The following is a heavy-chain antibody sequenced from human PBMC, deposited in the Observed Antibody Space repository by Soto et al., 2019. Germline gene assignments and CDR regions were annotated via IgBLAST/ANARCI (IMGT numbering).Heavy chain of an antibody. J-gene: IGHJ4*02. CDR3: AGGEAADYFDY. CDR2: IYSSGST. D-gene: IGHD6-13*01. CDR1: SGSMSTYY. Sequence: QVQLQESGPGLVKASETLSLTCTVSSGSMSTYYWSWIRQPAGKGREWIGRIYSSGSTLYNPSLRIRVTMAVDTSKHQFPLKLRSVTAADTAVYYCAGGEAADYFDYWGQGTLVTVSS. V-gene: IGHV4-4*07.